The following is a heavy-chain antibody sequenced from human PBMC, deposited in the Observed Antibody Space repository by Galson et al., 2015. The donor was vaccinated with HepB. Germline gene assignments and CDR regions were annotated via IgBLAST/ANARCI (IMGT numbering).Heavy chain of an antibody. D-gene: IGHD1-1*01. J-gene: IGHJ2*01. CDR3: AHRRGTTSLRNWYFDL. V-gene: IGHV2-5*02. CDR1: GFSLSTSGVG. CDR2: IYWDDDK. Sequence: PALVKPTQTLTLTCTFSGFSLSTSGVGVGWIRQPPGKALEWLALIYWDDDKRYSPSLKSRLTITKDTSKNQVVLTMTNMDPVDTATYYCAHRRGTTSLRNWYFDLWGRGTLVTVSS.